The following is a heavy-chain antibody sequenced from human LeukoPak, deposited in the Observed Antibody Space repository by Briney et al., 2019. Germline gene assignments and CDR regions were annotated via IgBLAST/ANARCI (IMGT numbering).Heavy chain of an antibody. J-gene: IGHJ6*03. CDR3: ARTGHGSRSYHYYSYMDG. V-gene: IGHV4-34*01. D-gene: IGHD3-10*01. CDR1: GWSFSGYY. Sequence: SETLSLTCAVYGWSFSGYYCSWIRQPPGKGLEWIGEINHCGSTTYNPSLQRGGTISVDTTKTQFSLKLRTVTGADTAVYYCARTGHGSRSYHYYSYMDGWGKGTTVTASS. CDR2: INHCGST.